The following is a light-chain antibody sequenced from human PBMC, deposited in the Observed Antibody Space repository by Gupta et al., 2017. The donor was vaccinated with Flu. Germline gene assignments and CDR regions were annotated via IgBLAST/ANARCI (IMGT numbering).Light chain of an antibody. CDR3: AAWDDSLTALSADGSLTGLWV. V-gene: IGLV1-44*01. Sequence: WYQHLPGTAPRLLIDKDDQRPSGVPDRFSGSKSGTSASLAIGGLQSGDEADYYCAAWDDSLTALSADGSLTGLWVFGGGTKLTVL. CDR2: KDD. J-gene: IGLJ3*02.